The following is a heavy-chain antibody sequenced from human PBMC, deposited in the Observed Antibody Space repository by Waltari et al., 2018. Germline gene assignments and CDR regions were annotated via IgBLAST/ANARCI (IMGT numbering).Heavy chain of an antibody. CDR2: IYTSGST. V-gene: IGHV4-4*07. CDR1: GGPISGNY. J-gene: IGHJ2*01. Sequence: QVQLQGSGQGLVKPSETRSLTCPAPGGPISGNYWSGIGQPAGKGLEWIGRIYTSGSTNYNPSLKSRVTMSVDTSKNQFSLKLSSVTAADTAVYYCARDGYSSGWYGGYFDLWGRGTLVTVSS. CDR3: ARDGYSSGWYGGYFDL. D-gene: IGHD6-19*01.